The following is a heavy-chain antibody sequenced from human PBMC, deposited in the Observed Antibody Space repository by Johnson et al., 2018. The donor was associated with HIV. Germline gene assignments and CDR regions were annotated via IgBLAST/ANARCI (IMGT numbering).Heavy chain of an antibody. D-gene: IGHD3-22*01. Sequence: VQLVESGGGVVQPGGSLRLSCAASGFTFSSYDMSWVRQAPGKGLEWVSGINWNGENIGYADSVKGRCTVSRDNAKDSLVLQMNSLRVEDTALYYCARAMYDYERSGNYYGAFDIWGQGTMVTVSS. CDR1: GFTFSSYD. CDR3: ARAMYDYERSGNYYGAFDI. CDR2: INWNGENI. V-gene: IGHV3-20*04. J-gene: IGHJ3*02.